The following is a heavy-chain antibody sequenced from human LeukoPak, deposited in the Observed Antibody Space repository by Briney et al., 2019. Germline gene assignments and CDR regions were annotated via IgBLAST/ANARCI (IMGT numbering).Heavy chain of an antibody. CDR2: IKSKAAGGTT. CDR3: TTLDWHFDL. Sequence: GGSLRLSCAASGFTFINAWMNWVRQAPGKGLEWVARIKSKAAGGTTFYAAPVKGRFTISRDDSENTVYLQMNSLKTEDTAVYYCTTLDWHFDLWGRGTLVTVSS. CDR1: GFTFINAW. V-gene: IGHV3-15*06. J-gene: IGHJ2*01.